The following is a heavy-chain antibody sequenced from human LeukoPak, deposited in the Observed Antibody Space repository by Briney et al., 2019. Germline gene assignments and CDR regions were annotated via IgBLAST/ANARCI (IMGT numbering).Heavy chain of an antibody. CDR1: GYTFTSYG. J-gene: IGHJ4*02. CDR2: INPNSGGT. CDR3: ARSLGQYGD. Sequence: ASVKVSCKASGYTFTSYGISWVRQAPGQGLEWMGRINPNSGGTNYAQKFQGRVTMTRDTSISTAYMELSRLRSDDAAVYYCARSLGQYGDWGQGTLVTVSS. D-gene: IGHD3-16*01. V-gene: IGHV1-2*06.